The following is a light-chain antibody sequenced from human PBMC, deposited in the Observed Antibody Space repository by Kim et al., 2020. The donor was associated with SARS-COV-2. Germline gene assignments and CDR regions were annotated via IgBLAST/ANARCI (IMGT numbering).Light chain of an antibody. V-gene: IGLV2-14*03. CDR1: SSDVGGYNY. Sequence: GQSITISCTGTSSDVGGYNYVSWYQQHPGKAPKLMIYDVNKPPSGVTTRFAGYKSGNTASLTISGLQAEDEADYYCSSYTSSSTSVFGTGTKVTVL. J-gene: IGLJ1*01. CDR2: DVN. CDR3: SSYTSSSTSV.